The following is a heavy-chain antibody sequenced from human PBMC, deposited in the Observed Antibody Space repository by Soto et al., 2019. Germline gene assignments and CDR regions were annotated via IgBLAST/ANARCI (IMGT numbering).Heavy chain of an antibody. CDR3: ARSLPTGTTWDNFDY. CDR2: INHSGST. CDR1: GGSFSGYY. Sequence: SETLSLTCAVYGGSFSGYYWSWIRQPPGKGLEWIGEINHSGSTNYNPSLKSRVTISVDTSKNRFSLKLSSVTAADTAVYYCARSLPTGTTWDNFDYWGQGTLVTVSS. V-gene: IGHV4-34*01. D-gene: IGHD1-1*01. J-gene: IGHJ4*02.